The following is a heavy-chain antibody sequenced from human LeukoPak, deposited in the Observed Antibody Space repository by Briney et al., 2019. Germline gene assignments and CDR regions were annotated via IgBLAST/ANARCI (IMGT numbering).Heavy chain of an antibody. CDR1: GFTFSSYS. CDR2: ISSSSSTI. V-gene: IGHV3-48*01. Sequence: PGGSLRLSCAASGFTFSSYSMNWVRQAPGKGLEWVSYISSSSSTIYYADSVKGRFTISRDNSKNTLYLQMNSLRAEDTAVYYCAKPLICSGGSCRDAFDIWGQGTMVTVSS. J-gene: IGHJ3*02. CDR3: AKPLICSGGSCRDAFDI. D-gene: IGHD2-15*01.